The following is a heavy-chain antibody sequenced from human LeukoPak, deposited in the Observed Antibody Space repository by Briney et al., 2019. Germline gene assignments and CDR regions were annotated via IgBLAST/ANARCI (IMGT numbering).Heavy chain of an antibody. J-gene: IGHJ3*02. CDR1: GYTFTGYY. Sequence: GASVKVSCKASGYTFTGYYMHWVRQAPGQGLEWMGWISPYNGNTKYAQKLQGRVTMTTDTSTNTAYMELRSLRSDDTAVYYCAREAPVAAGSDAFDIWGQGTMVTVSS. CDR3: AREAPVAAGSDAFDI. V-gene: IGHV1-18*04. D-gene: IGHD6-19*01. CDR2: ISPYNGNT.